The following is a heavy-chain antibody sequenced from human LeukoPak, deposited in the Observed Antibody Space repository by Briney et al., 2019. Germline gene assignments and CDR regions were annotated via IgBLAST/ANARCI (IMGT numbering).Heavy chain of an antibody. J-gene: IGHJ4*02. D-gene: IGHD3-10*01. V-gene: IGHV4-34*01. Sequence: SETLSLTCAVSGGSFSGHYWNWIRHPPGKGLEWIGEINHGGSTNYNPSLKSRVTISVDTSQNQFSLKLSSVTAADTAVYYCARLRAVRGVSYWGQGTLVTVSS. CDR3: ARLRAVRGVSY. CDR1: GGSFSGHY. CDR2: INHGGST.